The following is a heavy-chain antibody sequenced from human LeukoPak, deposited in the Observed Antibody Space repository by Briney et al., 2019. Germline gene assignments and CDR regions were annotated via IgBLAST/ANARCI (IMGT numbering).Heavy chain of an antibody. CDR3: ITDQLNTYTSGWYGYFQH. CDR2: IKSEANGGTT. CDR1: GFTFSNAW. Sequence: GGSLRLSCAASGFTFSNAWMSWVRQVPGKGLEWVGRIKSEANGGTTDYAAPVKGRFTISRDDSKNTLYLQMSSLKTEDTAMYYCITDQLNTYTSGWYGYFQHWGQGSLVTVSS. J-gene: IGHJ1*01. V-gene: IGHV3-15*01. D-gene: IGHD6-19*01.